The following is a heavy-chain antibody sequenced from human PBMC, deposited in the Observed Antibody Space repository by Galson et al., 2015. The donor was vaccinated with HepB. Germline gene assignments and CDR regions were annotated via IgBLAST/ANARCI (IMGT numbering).Heavy chain of an antibody. CDR1: GYNFKNYA. CDR3: ARDVRPPIAHYYMGV. J-gene: IGHJ6*03. Sequence: SVKVSCKASGYNFKNYAISWVRQAPGQGLEWMGWISPNNGNTNYAQKLQDRVTLTTDIPTSKAYMELRSLTSGDTAVYYCARDVRPPIAHYYMGVWGEGTTVTVSS. CDR2: ISPNNGNT. V-gene: IGHV1-18*01. D-gene: IGHD3-10*02.